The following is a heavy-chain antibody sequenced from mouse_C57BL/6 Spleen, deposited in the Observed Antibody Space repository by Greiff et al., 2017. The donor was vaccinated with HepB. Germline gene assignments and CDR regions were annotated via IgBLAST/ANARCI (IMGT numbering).Heavy chain of an antibody. J-gene: IGHJ4*01. CDR3: ARWDYYGSSYGYAMDY. V-gene: IGHV1-78*01. CDR1: GYTFTDHT. Sequence: QVQLQQSDAELVKPGASVKISCKVSGYTFTDHTIHWMKQRPEQGLEWIGYIYPRDGSTKYNEKFKGKATLTADKSSSTAYMQLNSLTAEDSAVYFCARWDYYGSSYGYAMDYWGRGTSVTVAS. D-gene: IGHD1-1*01. CDR2: IYPRDGST.